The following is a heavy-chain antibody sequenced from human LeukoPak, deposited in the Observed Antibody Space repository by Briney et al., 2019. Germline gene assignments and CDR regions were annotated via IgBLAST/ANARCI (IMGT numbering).Heavy chain of an antibody. D-gene: IGHD2-2*01. CDR2: ISGSGGST. V-gene: IGHV3-23*01. CDR1: GFTFRSYE. CDR3: AKYLPNQLLKD. Sequence: GGSLRPSCTASGFTFRSYEMSWVRQAPGKGLEWVSVISGSGGSTYYADSVKGRFTISRDNSKNTLYLQMNSLRAEDTAVYYCAKYLPNQLLKDWGQGTLVTVSS. J-gene: IGHJ4*02.